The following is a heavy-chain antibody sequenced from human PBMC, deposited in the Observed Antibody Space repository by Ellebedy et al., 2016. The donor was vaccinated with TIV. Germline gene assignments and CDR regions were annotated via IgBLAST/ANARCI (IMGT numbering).Heavy chain of an antibody. Sequence: SETLSLXCSVSGGSINNYYWSWIRQPPGKGLEWIGNIHYTGSTKYSPSLRSRVTIFLDTSNNQFSLKLSSVTAADTAVYYCARDLSVVGGKWFDPWGHGTLVTVSS. CDR3: ARDLSVVGGKWFDP. D-gene: IGHD2-15*01. V-gene: IGHV4-59*01. CDR2: IHYTGST. CDR1: GGSINNYY. J-gene: IGHJ5*02.